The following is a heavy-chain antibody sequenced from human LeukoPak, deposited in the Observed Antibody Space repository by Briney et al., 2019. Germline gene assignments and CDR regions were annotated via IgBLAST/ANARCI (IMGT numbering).Heavy chain of an antibody. CDR3: ARDLGFSYGYGRANYYYYGIDV. Sequence: PGGSLRLSCAASGFTFRSYGMHWVRQAPGTGLEWVAVLWYDGSNKYYADSVKGRFTISRDNFKNTLYLQMNSLRAEDTAVYYCARDLGFSYGYGRANYYYYGIDVWGQGTTVTVSS. CDR1: GFTFRSYG. V-gene: IGHV3-33*01. D-gene: IGHD5-18*01. J-gene: IGHJ6*02. CDR2: LWYDGSNK.